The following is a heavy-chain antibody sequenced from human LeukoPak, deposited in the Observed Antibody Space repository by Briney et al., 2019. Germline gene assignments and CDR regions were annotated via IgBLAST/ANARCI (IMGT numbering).Heavy chain of an antibody. CDR2: ISSSSTI. V-gene: IGHV3-48*04. D-gene: IGHD6-19*01. J-gene: IGHJ4*02. CDR1: GFTFSSYS. Sequence: GGSLRLSRAASGFTFSSYSMNWVRQAPGKGLEWVSYISSSSTIYYADSVKGRLTISRDNAKNSLYLQMNSLRAEDTAVYYCAREEDLWVAVAGMGYDYWGQGTLVTVSS. CDR3: AREEDLWVAVAGMGYDY.